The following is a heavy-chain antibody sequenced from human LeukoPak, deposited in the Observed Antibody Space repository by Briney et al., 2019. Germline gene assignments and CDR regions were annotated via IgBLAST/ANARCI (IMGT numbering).Heavy chain of an antibody. Sequence: SETLSLTCTVSGGSISSSSYYWGWIRQPPGKGLEWIGSIYYSGSTYYNPSLKSRVTISVDTSKNQFSLKLSSVTAADTAVYYCARGRMIVVVRTGYFQHWGQGTLVTVSS. D-gene: IGHD3-22*01. CDR1: GGSISSSSYY. V-gene: IGHV4-39*01. CDR2: IYYSGST. J-gene: IGHJ1*01. CDR3: ARGRMIVVVRTGYFQH.